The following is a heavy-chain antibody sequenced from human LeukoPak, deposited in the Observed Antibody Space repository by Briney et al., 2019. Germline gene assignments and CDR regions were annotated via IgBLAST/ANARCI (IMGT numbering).Heavy chain of an antibody. J-gene: IGHJ6*02. CDR2: IYYSGST. V-gene: IGHV4-59*01. CDR1: GGSIRSYY. D-gene: IGHD4-23*01. CDR3: ARELGATVVNYGMDV. Sequence: KPSETLSLTCTVSGGSIRSYYWSWTRQPPGKGLEWIGYIYYSGSTNYNPSLKSRVTISVDTPKNQLSLKLTSVTAADTAVYYCARELGATVVNYGMDVWGQGTTVTVSS.